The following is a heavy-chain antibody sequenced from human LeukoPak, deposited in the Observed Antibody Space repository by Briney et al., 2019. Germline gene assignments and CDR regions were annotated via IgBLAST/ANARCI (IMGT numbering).Heavy chain of an antibody. J-gene: IGHJ4*02. Sequence: PSETLSLTCTVAGVSITSSNYYWGWVRQPPGKGLEWIGYCFYTGNNYYNPSLKSRVTISVDTSKNQFSLNLRSVIAADTAVYYCARLFRRRGVTPYYFDYWGQGTLVTVSS. D-gene: IGHD3-10*01. CDR2: CFYTGNN. CDR1: GVSITSSNYY. CDR3: ARLFRRRGVTPYYFDY. V-gene: IGHV4-39*01.